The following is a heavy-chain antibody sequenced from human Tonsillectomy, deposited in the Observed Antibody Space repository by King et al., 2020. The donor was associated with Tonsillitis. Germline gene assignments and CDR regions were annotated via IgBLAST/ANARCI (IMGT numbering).Heavy chain of an antibody. J-gene: IGHJ4*02. Sequence: VQLVESGGGLVQPGGSVRLSCAASGFTFSSYAMSWVRQAPGKGLEWVSAISGSGGSTYYADSMKGRFTISRDNSKNTVYLQMYSLRAEDTAVYYCANTWELSHFDYWGQGTLVTVSS. CDR2: ISGSGGST. CDR3: ANTWELSHFDY. V-gene: IGHV3-23*04. CDR1: GFTFSSYA. D-gene: IGHD1-26*01.